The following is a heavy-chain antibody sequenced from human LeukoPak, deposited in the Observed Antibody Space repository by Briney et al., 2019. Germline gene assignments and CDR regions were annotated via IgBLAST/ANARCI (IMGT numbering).Heavy chain of an antibody. CDR1: GGSISSYY. J-gene: IGHJ4*02. V-gene: IGHV4-59*01. Sequence: PSGTLSLTCTVSGGSISSYYWSWIRQPPGKGLEWIGYIYYSGSTNYNPSLKSRVTISVDTSKNQFSLKLSSVTAADTAVYYCARGAVAGTGVFDYWGQGTLVTVSS. CDR2: IYYSGST. D-gene: IGHD6-19*01. CDR3: ARGAVAGTGVFDY.